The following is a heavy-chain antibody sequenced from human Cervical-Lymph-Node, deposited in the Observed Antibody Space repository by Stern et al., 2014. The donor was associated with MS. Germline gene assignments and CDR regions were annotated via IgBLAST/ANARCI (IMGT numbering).Heavy chain of an antibody. CDR2: LWYEENKT. CDR3: ARDSRDYLNYYGLDV. J-gene: IGHJ6*02. D-gene: IGHD4-17*01. CDR1: GFTFSYYG. V-gene: IGHV3-33*01. Sequence: VQLVQSGGGVVQPGRSLRLACETSGFTFSYYGMAWVRQAPGQGLEGVALLWYEENKTYYTDSVKGRFTISRDTSKNTLYLQMDNLRAEDTAVYYCARDSRDYLNYYGLDVWGQGTTVTVS.